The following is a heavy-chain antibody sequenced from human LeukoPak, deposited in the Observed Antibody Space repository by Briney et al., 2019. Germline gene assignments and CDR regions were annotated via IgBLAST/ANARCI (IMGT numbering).Heavy chain of an antibody. J-gene: IGHJ6*03. CDR3: ARVITIFGVVKTGYYYMDV. V-gene: IGHV3-74*01. D-gene: IGHD3-3*01. CDR2: ISTDGSST. Sequence: GGSLRLSCAASGFTFSSYWMHRVRQAPGKGLVWVSRISTDGSSTSYADSVKGRFTISRDNAKNTLYLQMNSLRAEDTAVYYCARVITIFGVVKTGYYYMDVWGKGTTVTVSS. CDR1: GFTFSSYW.